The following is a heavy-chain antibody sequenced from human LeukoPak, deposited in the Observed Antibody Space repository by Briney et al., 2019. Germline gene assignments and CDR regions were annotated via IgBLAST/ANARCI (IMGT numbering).Heavy chain of an antibody. J-gene: IGHJ5*02. CDR1: GGSFSGYF. Sequence: SETLSLTCVVYGGSFSGYFWSWIRQRPGKGLEWIGYIYYSGSTYYNPSLKSRVTISVDTSKNQFSLKLSSVTAADTAVYYCARAHNWNYYPWGQGTLVTVSS. D-gene: IGHD1-7*01. V-gene: IGHV4-31*11. CDR2: IYYSGST. CDR3: ARAHNWNYYP.